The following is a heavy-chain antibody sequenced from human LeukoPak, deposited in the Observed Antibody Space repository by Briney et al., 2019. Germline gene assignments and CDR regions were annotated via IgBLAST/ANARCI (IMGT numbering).Heavy chain of an antibody. CDR2: INHSGST. J-gene: IGHJ5*02. Sequence: SETLSLTCAVCGGSFSGYYWSWIRQPPGKGLEWIGEINHSGSTNYNPSLKSRVTISVDTSKNQFSLKLSSVTAADTAVYYCARGLRDYYDSSGYYYPSRYNWFDPWGQGTLVTVSS. CDR1: GGSFSGYY. V-gene: IGHV4-34*01. CDR3: ARGLRDYYDSSGYYYPSRYNWFDP. D-gene: IGHD3-22*01.